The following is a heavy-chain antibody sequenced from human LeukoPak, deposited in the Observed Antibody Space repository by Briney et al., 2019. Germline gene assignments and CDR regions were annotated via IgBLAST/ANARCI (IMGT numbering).Heavy chain of an antibody. CDR1: GFTFSSYA. CDR3: AKPGSGTMIVVVIHWYFDL. J-gene: IGHJ2*01. CDR2: ISDSGGST. D-gene: IGHD3-22*01. Sequence: GGSLRLSCAASGFTFSSYATTWVRQAPGKGLEWVSAISDSGGSTYYADSVKGRFTISRDNSKNTLYLQMNSLRAEDTAVYYCAKPGSGTMIVVVIHWYFDLWGRGTLVTVSS. V-gene: IGHV3-23*01.